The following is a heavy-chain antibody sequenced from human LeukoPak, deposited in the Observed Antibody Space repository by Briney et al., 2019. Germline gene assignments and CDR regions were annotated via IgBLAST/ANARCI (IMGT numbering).Heavy chain of an antibody. CDR3: ARAYCSSTSCYIDDYYYSGMDV. CDR2: INTNTGNP. V-gene: IGHV7-4-1*02. CDR1: GYTFTSYA. D-gene: IGHD2-2*02. Sequence: ASVKVSCKASGYTFTSYAMNWVRQAPGQGLEWMGWINTNTGNPTYAQGFTGRFVFSLDTSVSTAYLQISSLKAEDTAVYYCARAYCSSTSCYIDDYYYSGMDVWGQGTTVTVSS. J-gene: IGHJ6*02.